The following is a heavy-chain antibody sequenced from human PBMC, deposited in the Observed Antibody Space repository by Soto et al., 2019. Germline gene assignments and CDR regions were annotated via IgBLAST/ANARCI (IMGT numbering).Heavy chain of an antibody. D-gene: IGHD3-22*01. J-gene: IGHJ6*02. CDR1: GGSISSGDYY. V-gene: IGHV4-30-4*01. CDR3: ARDRIVVVTHYYYGMDV. Sequence: SETLSLTCTVSGGSISSGDYYWSWIRQPPGKGLEWIGYIYYSGSTYYNPSLKSRVTISVDTSKNQFSLKLSSVTAADTAVYYCARDRIVVVTHYYYGMDVWGQGTTVTVSS. CDR2: IYYSGST.